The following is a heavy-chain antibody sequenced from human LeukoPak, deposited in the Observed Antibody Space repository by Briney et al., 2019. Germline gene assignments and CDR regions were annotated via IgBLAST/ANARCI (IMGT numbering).Heavy chain of an antibody. V-gene: IGHV4-39*01. CDR2: IYYSGST. CDR3: ASRIPDCSGGSCYSTFWDY. J-gene: IGHJ4*02. Sequence: SETLSFTCTVSGGSISSSSYYWGWIRQPPGKGLEWIGSIYYSGSTYYNPSLKSRVTISVNTSKNQFSLKLSSVTAADTAVYYCASRIPDCSGGSCYSTFWDYWGQGTLVTVSS. CDR1: GGSISSSSYY. D-gene: IGHD2-15*01.